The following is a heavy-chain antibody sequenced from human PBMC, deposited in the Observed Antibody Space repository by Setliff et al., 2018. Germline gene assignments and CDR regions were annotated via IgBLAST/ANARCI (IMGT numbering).Heavy chain of an antibody. J-gene: IGHJ3*02. CDR2: IDQSGSG. V-gene: IGHV4-34*01. D-gene: IGHD1-1*01. CDR1: GGSISSYY. Sequence: SETLSLTCTVSGGSISSYYWSWVRQPPGKGLEWFGEIDQSGSGDYNPSFKGRVTISVDTSKKQFSLTLNSVTAADTALYYCRQAVVGRDVFDIWGQGTVVTVSS. CDR3: RQAVVGRDVFDI.